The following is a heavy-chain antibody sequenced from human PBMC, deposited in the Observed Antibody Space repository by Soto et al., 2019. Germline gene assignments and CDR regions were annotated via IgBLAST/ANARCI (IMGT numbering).Heavy chain of an antibody. CDR2: IGASGGDS. CDR1: GFTFSTYA. J-gene: IGHJ4*02. Sequence: GSLRLSCAASGFTFSTYAMSWVRQAPGRGLEWVSAIGASGGDSYYADSVKGRLTISRDNSKNTVYLQMNSLRAEDTAVYYCARESEDLTSNFDYWGQGTLVTVSS. V-gene: IGHV3-23*01. CDR3: ARESEDLTSNFDY.